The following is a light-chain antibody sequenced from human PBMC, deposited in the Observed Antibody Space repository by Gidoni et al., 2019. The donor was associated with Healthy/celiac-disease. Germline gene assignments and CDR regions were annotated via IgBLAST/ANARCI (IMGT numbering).Light chain of an antibody. CDR3: QQYNSYSRT. J-gene: IGKJ2*02. CDR1: QSISSW. Sequence: DIHMTPSPSTLSASVGDRVTITCRASQSISSWLAWYQQKPGKAPKLLIYKASSLESGVPSRFSGSGSGTEVTLTISSLQPDDFATYYCQQYNSYSRTFGQXTKLEIK. V-gene: IGKV1-5*03. CDR2: KAS.